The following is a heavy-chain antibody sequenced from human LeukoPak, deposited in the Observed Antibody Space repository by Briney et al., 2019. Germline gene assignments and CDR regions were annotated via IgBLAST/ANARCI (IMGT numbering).Heavy chain of an antibody. CDR3: ARAAYCGGDCYYFDQ. Sequence: GPLRLSCAGSGFSFSSYSINWVRQAPGKGLEWVSYISTGSTTIYYADSVKGRFTISRDNARNSLYLQMNSLRDEDTAVYYCARAAYCGGDCYYFDQWGQGTLVTVSS. J-gene: IGHJ4*02. CDR2: ISTGSTTI. V-gene: IGHV3-48*02. D-gene: IGHD2-21*02. CDR1: GFSFSSYS.